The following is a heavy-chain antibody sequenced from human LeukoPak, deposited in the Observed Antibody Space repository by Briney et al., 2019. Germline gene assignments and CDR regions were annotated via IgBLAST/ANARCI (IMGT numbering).Heavy chain of an antibody. J-gene: IGHJ4*02. Sequence: ASVKVSCKASGYTFTGYYMHWVRQAPGQGPEWMGLINPNSGGTNYAQKFQGRVTMTRDTSISTAYMELSRLTSDDTAVYYCAREAGVVGTTDFDYWGQGTLVTVSS. CDR2: INPNSGGT. CDR1: GYTFTGYY. V-gene: IGHV1-2*02. CDR3: AREAGVVGTTDFDY. D-gene: IGHD1-14*01.